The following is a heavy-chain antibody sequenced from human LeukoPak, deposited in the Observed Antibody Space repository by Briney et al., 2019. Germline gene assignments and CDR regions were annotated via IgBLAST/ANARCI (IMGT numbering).Heavy chain of an antibody. CDR2: IIPIFGTA. Sequence: SVKVSCKASGGTFTSYAISWVRQAPGQGLEWMGGIIPIFGTANYAQKFQGRVTITADESTSTAYMELSSLRSEDTAVYYCARVAKYDSSGYYYGHHYWGQGTLVTVSS. CDR1: GGTFTSYA. V-gene: IGHV1-69*13. J-gene: IGHJ4*02. D-gene: IGHD3-22*01. CDR3: ARVAKYDSSGYYYGHHY.